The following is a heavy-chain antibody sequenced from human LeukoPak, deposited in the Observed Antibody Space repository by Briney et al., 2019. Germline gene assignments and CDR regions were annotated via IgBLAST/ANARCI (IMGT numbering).Heavy chain of an antibody. J-gene: IGHJ4*02. D-gene: IGHD3-3*01. Sequence: SETLSLTCAVYGGSFSGYYWSWIRQPPGKGLEWIGEINHSGSTNYNPSLKSRVTISVDTSKNQFSLKLSSVTAADTAVYYCASQSVDFWSGLFDYWGQGTLVTVSS. V-gene: IGHV4-34*01. CDR2: INHSGST. CDR3: ASQSVDFWSGLFDY. CDR1: GGSFSGYY.